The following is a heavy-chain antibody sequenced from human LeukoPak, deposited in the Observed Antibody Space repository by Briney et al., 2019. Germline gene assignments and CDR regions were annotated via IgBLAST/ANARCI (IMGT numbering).Heavy chain of an antibody. CDR3: ARDRGYSYGYDFQH. D-gene: IGHD5-18*01. CDR1: GFTFSSYS. J-gene: IGHJ1*01. V-gene: IGHV3-48*04. CDR2: ISSSSSTI. Sequence: GGSLRLSCAASGFTFSSYSMNWVRQAPGKGLEWVSYISSSSSTIYYADSVKGRFTISRDNAKNSLYLQMNSLRAEDTAVYYCARDRGYSYGYDFQHWGQGTLVTVSS.